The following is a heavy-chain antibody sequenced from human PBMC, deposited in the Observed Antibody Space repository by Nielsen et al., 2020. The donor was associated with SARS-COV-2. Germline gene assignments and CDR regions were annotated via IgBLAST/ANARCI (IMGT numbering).Heavy chain of an antibody. V-gene: IGHV3-15*01. D-gene: IGHD3-22*01. CDR1: GFTFSNAW. J-gene: IGHJ4*02. CDR2: IKSKTDGGTT. CDR3: TPDSSGYHNFDY. Sequence: GESLKISCAASGFTFSNAWMSWVRQAPGKGLEWVGRIKSKTDGGTTDYAAPVKGRFTISRDDSKNTLYLQMNSLKTEDTAVYYCTPDSSGYHNFDYWGQGTLVTVSS.